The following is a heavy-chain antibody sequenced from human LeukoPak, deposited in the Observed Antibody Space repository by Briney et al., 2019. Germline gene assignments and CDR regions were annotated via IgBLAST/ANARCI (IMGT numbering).Heavy chain of an antibody. Sequence: SVQVSCKASGGTFSSYAISWVRQAPGQGLEWMGRIIPILGIANYAQKFQGRVTITADKSTSTAYMELSSLRSEDTAVYYCAGGPGVVPAAAVDYWGQGTLVTVSS. CDR1: GGTFSSYA. D-gene: IGHD2-2*01. V-gene: IGHV1-69*04. CDR3: AGGPGVVPAAAVDY. CDR2: IIPILGIA. J-gene: IGHJ4*02.